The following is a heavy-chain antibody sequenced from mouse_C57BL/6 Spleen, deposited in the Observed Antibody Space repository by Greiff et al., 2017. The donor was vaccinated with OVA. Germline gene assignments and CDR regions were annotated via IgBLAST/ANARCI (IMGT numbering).Heavy chain of an antibody. Sequence: QVQLQQSGAELVRPGTSVKVSCKASGYAFTNYLIEWVKQRPGQGLEWIGVINPGSGGTNYNEKFKGKATLTADKSSSTAYMQLSSLTSEDSAVYFCARTEDYGNYGGYWGQGTTLTVSS. CDR2: INPGSGGT. J-gene: IGHJ2*01. CDR3: ARTEDYGNYGGY. D-gene: IGHD2-1*01. V-gene: IGHV1-54*01. CDR1: GYAFTNYL.